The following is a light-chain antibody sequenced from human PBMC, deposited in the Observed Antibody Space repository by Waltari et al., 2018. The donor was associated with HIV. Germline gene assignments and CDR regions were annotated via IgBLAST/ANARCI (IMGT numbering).Light chain of an antibody. J-gene: IGLJ2*01. Sequence: QSALTQPPSVSASPGQSLTISCTGTRSAFGFYPYVSWYQQVPGKVPKVIIYEVTSRPSGVSNRFSGSKSGSTASLTISDLQVEDEADYYCTSYTATDTLIFGGGTKVTVL. CDR3: TSYTATDTLI. CDR2: EVT. CDR1: RSAFGFYPY. V-gene: IGLV2-14*01.